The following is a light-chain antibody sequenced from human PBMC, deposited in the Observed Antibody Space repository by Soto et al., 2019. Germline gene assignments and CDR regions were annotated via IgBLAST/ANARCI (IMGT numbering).Light chain of an antibody. V-gene: IGKV3-20*01. Sequence: EIVLTQSPGTLSLSPGERATLSCRASQSVSISDLAWYQQKPGQAPKVLIYRASSRATGIPDRFSGSGSGTDFNLTISRLEPEDFAVYYCQQYGSSPLTFGGGTKVEIK. CDR2: RAS. CDR1: QSVSISD. CDR3: QQYGSSPLT. J-gene: IGKJ4*01.